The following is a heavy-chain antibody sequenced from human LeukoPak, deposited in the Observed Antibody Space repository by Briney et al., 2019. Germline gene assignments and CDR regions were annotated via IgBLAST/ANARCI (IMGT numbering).Heavy chain of an antibody. J-gene: IGHJ4*02. CDR3: ARGDEYTTSP. CDR1: GFTFSSFW. V-gene: IGHV3-7*05. Sequence: GGSLRLSCAASGFTFSSFWMSWVRQAPGKGLEWVANIKRDRGDKYYVDSVKGRFSISRDNAKNSLYLHMNSLRAEDTAVYYCARGDEYTTSPWGQGTLVTVSS. CDR2: IKRDRGDK. D-gene: IGHD2-2*02.